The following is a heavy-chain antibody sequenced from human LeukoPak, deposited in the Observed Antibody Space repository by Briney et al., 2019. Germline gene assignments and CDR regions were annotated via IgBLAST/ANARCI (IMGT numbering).Heavy chain of an antibody. V-gene: IGHV1-69*05. D-gene: IGHD3-22*01. CDR1: GGTSSSYA. J-gene: IGHJ3*02. CDR3: ARASLPYYYDSSGYPIAFDI. CDR2: IIPIFGTA. Sequence: GASVKVSCKASGGTSSSYAISWVRQAPGQGLAWMGRIIPIFGTANYAQKFQGRVTITTNESTSTAYMELSSLRSEDTAVYYCARASLPYYYDSSGYPIAFDIWGQGTMVTVSS.